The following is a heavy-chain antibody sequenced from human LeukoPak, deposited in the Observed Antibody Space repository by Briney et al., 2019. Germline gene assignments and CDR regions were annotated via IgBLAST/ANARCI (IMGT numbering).Heavy chain of an antibody. V-gene: IGHV3-11*04. J-gene: IGHJ4*02. Sequence: GESLRLSCAASGFSFSDYYMSWIRQAPGKGLEWVSYISSSGDTMSYADSVKGRFTISRDNAKNSLYLQMSSLRAEDAAIYYCARVMGNYASDYWGQGALVTVSS. CDR2: ISSSGDTM. D-gene: IGHD1-7*01. CDR3: ARVMGNYASDY. CDR1: GFSFSDYY.